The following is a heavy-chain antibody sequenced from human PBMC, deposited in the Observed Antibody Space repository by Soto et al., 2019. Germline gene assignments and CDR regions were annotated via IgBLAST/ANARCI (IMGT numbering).Heavy chain of an antibody. V-gene: IGHV3-23*01. CDR2: ISGSGGST. CDR3: ANSPDWYFDR. J-gene: IGHJ2*01. Sequence: EVQLLESGGGLVQPGGSLRLSCAASVFTFSSYAMSWVRQAPGKGLEWVSAISGSGGSTYYADSVQGRFTISGDNSKNTLYLQMNSLRAEDTAVYYCANSPDWYFDRWGRGTLVTVSS. CDR1: VFTFSSYA.